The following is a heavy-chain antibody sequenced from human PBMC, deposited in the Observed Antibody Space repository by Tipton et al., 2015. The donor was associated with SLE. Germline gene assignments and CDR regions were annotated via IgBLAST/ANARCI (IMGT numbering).Heavy chain of an antibody. J-gene: IGHJ4*02. V-gene: IGHV4-38-2*02. CDR3: VRHFSTVIQGPLYFDY. D-gene: IGHD2/OR15-2a*01. Sequence: TLSLTCTVSGYSISSDYYWGWIRQPPGKGLEWIGSVSHGGSTYYNPSLNSPVTMSVDTSQNQFSLNLRSVTAADTAVYYCVRHFSTVIQGPLYFDYWGQGTLVTVSS. CDR2: VSHGGST. CDR1: GYSISSDYY.